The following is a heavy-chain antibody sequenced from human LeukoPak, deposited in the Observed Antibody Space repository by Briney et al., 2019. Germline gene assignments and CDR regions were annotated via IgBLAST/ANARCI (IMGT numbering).Heavy chain of an antibody. CDR1: GFTFGNYA. CDR2: IKRKTDGGTT. CDR3: TTGNWGPY. V-gene: IGHV3-15*01. Sequence: GGSLRLSCAAFGFTFGNYAMSWVRQAPGKGLEWVGRIKRKTDGGTTDYAAPVKGRFTISRDDPKNTLYLQMNSLTTEDTAVYYCTTGNWGPYWGQGTLVTVSS. D-gene: IGHD7-27*01. J-gene: IGHJ4*02.